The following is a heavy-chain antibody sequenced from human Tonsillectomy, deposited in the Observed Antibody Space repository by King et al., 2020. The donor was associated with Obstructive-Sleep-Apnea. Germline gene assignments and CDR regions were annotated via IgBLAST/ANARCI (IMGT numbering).Heavy chain of an antibody. CDR1: GFTFSGSA. Sequence: VQLVESGGGVVQPGGSLKLSCAASGFTFSGSAMHWVRQASGKGLEWVGRIRSQANSYATAYAASVKGRFTISSNGSKNTACLQMNSLKTEDTAVYYCTRPAGYDFWSGDTAGRYYYGMDVWGQGTTVTVSS. V-gene: IGHV3-73*02. D-gene: IGHD3-3*01. J-gene: IGHJ6*02. CDR3: TRPAGYDFWSGDTAGRYYYGMDV. CDR2: IRSQANSYAT.